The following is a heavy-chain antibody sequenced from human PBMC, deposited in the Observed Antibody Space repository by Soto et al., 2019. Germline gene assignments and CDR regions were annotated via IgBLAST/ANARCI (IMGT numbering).Heavy chain of an antibody. CDR3: AHRSRGYAYYFAQ. CDR2: IFWDDDK. J-gene: IGHJ4*02. Sequence: QITLEESGPALVRPTQTLTLTCSFSGFSLTTRGVAVGWIRQPPGKALEWLALIFWDDDKWYSPSLRSRLTITXDAXKNQVVLTMTNMDPVDTATYYCAHRSRGYAYYFAQWGQGTLVTVSS. CDR1: GFSLTTRGVA. V-gene: IGHV2-5*02. D-gene: IGHD5-12*01.